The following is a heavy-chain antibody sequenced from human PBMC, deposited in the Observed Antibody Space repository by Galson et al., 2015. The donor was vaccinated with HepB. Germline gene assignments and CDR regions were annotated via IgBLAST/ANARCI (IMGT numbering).Heavy chain of an antibody. CDR1: GFTFSNYK. V-gene: IGHV3-48*02. Sequence: SLRLSCAASGFTFSNYKMNWVRQAPGKGLEWVSYISSTSSTIYYADSVKGRFTISRDNAKNSLYLQMNSLRDEDTAVYYCARDLRYFHFWSSSYYFDYWGQGTLATVSS. CDR2: ISSTSSTI. D-gene: IGHD3-3*01. J-gene: IGHJ4*02. CDR3: ARDLRYFHFWSSSYYFDY.